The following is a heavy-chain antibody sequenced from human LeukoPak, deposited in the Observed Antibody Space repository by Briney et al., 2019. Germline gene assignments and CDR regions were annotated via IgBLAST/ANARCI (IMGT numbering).Heavy chain of an antibody. Sequence: PGGSLRLSCAASGFTFSIYNMNWVRQAPGKGLEWVSYITGSASSIYYADSVKGRFTISRDNAKNSLYLQMNSLRAEDTAVYYCASSIVGATHDWGQGTLVTVSS. CDR2: ITGSASSI. V-gene: IGHV3-48*01. D-gene: IGHD1-26*01. J-gene: IGHJ4*02. CDR1: GFTFSIYN. CDR3: ASSIVGATHD.